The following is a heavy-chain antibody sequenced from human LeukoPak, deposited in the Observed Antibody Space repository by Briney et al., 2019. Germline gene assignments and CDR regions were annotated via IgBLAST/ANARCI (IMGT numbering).Heavy chain of an antibody. J-gene: IGHJ5*02. CDR1: GYTFTGYY. D-gene: IGHD2-2*01. CDR3: ARGPAGGYCSSTSCPPVHWFDP. Sequence: ASVKVSCKASGYTFTGYYMHWVRRAPGQGLEWMGRINPNSGGTNYAQKFQGRVTMTRDTSISTAYMELSRLRSDDTAVYYCARGPAGGYCSSTSCPPVHWFDPWGQGTLVTVSS. CDR2: INPNSGGT. V-gene: IGHV1-2*06.